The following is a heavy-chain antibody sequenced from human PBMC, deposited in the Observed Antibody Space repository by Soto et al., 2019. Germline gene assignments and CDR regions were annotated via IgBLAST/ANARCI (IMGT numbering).Heavy chain of an antibody. CDR3: ARLVERSSLET. CDR2: INHSGST. J-gene: IGHJ5*02. D-gene: IGHD6-13*01. CDR1: GGSFSGYY. Sequence: SETLSLTCAVYGGSFSGYYRSWIRQPPGKGLEWIGEINHSGSTNYNPSLKSRVTISVDTSKNQFSLKLSSVTAADTAVYYCARLVERSSLETWGQGTLVTVSS. V-gene: IGHV4-34*01.